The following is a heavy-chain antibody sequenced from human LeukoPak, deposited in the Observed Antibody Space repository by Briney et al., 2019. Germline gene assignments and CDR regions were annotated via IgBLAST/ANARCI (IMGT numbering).Heavy chain of an antibody. D-gene: IGHD4-17*01. J-gene: IGHJ4*02. CDR2: IYTSGST. CDR1: GGSISSYY. CDR3: ARSHGDYFDY. Sequence: PSETLSLTCTVSGGSISSYYWSWIRQPPGKGLEWIGYIYTSGSTNYNPSLKSRVTTSVDTSKNQFSLKLSSVTAADTAVYYCARSHGDYFDYWGQGTLVTVSS. V-gene: IGHV4-4*09.